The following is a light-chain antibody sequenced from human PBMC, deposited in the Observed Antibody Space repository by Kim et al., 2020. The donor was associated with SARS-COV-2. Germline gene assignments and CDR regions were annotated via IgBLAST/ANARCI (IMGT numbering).Light chain of an antibody. V-gene: IGKV3-15*01. Sequence: EIVMTQSPATLSVSPGERATLSCRASQSVSSNLAWYQQKPGQAPRLLIYGASTRATGIPARFSGSGSGTEFTLTISSLQSEDFAVYYCHQYNNWPPTFGQGTNVDIK. CDR1: QSVSSN. CDR2: GAS. CDR3: HQYNNWPPT. J-gene: IGKJ1*01.